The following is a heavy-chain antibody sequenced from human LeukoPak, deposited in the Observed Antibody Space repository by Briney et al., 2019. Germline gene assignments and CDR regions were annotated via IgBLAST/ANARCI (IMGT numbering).Heavy chain of an antibody. V-gene: IGHV3-23*01. D-gene: IGHD3-3*01. J-gene: IGHJ4*02. CDR1: GFTFSRYA. CDR3: AKDRIAIFGVVMDQ. CDR2: ISGPGDHT. Sequence: GGSLRLSCAASGFTFSRYAMTWVRQTPGKGLEWVSSISGPGDHTYYADSVKGRFTISRDNSENALYLQMNSLRADDTAVYYCAKDRIAIFGVVMDQWGQGTLVTVSS.